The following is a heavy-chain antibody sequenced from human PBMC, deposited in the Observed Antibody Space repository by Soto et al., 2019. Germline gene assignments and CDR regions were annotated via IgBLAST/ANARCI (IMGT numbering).Heavy chain of an antibody. CDR2: ISGNGATT. Sequence: EVQLLESGGGLVQPGGSLTLSCAASGFTFSSSAMNWVRQAPGKGLEWVSVISGNGATTYYADSVKGRFSISRDNSKNTLYLRLNSLRAEDTAVYYCAKDFRRLRGYDYWGQGTLVTVSS. J-gene: IGHJ4*02. D-gene: IGHD2-21*01. CDR3: AKDFRRLRGYDY. CDR1: GFTFSSSA. V-gene: IGHV3-23*01.